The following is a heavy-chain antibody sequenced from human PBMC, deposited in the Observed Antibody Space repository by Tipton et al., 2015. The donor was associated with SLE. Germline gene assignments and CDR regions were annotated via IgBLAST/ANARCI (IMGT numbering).Heavy chain of an antibody. CDR2: VYSSGST. Sequence: TLSLTCTVSGGSISGYYWSWIRQSPGEGLEWIGYVYSSGSTHYNPSLKSRVTFSVDASKNQFSLRLTSVTAADTAVYYCARRHFDTSGYYRGAFDIWGQGTMVTVSS. D-gene: IGHD3-22*01. V-gene: IGHV4-59*01. CDR3: ARRHFDTSGYYRGAFDI. J-gene: IGHJ3*02. CDR1: GGSISGYY.